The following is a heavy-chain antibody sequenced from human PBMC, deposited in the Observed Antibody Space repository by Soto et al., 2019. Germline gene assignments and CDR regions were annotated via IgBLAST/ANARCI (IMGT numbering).Heavy chain of an antibody. J-gene: IGHJ4*02. CDR3: ARGIGGSSYYPPDY. CDR2: MANDGSYQ. CDR1: GFIFSTYG. D-gene: IGHD2-15*01. V-gene: IGHV3-30*03. Sequence: QVQLVESGGGVVQPGGSLRLSCATSGFIFSTYGMQWVRQSPGEGLEWVAVMANDGSYQYYADSVKGRFNISRDNSKNTLYLQMDSLRRQDTAFYYFARGIGGSSYYPPDYWGQGTLVTVSS.